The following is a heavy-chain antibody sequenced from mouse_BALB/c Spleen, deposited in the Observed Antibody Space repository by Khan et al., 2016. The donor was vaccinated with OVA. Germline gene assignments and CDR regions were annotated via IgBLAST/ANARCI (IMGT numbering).Heavy chain of an antibody. CDR1: GFTFSSYS. D-gene: IGHD4-1*01. J-gene: IGHJ3*01. V-gene: IGHV5-6*01. CDR3: ASHLTGSFSY. Sequence: EVELVESAGDLVKPGGSLKLSCAASGFTFSSYSMSWVRQTPDKRLEWVATISSGGDYTYYPDSVKGRFTISRNNAKNTLYLQMSSLKSEDTAMYYCASHLTGSFSYWGQGNLVTVSA. CDR2: ISSGGDYT.